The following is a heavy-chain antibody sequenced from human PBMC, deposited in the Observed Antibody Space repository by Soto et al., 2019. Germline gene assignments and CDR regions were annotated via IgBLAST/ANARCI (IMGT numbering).Heavy chain of an antibody. CDR2: IIPLFGTT. CDR3: ARGDTIFESSERYYHYGLDV. Sequence: QVKLVQSRAEVKKPGSSVRVSCKASEGTFNSYVVSWVRQAPGQGLQWMGGIIPLFGTTNYAHQLEGRVTLTADTSTTTAYMELSGLSPGDTAVYYCARGDTIFESSERYYHYGLDVWGQGTTVIVSS. CDR1: EGTFNSYV. V-gene: IGHV1-69*06. D-gene: IGHD3-3*01. J-gene: IGHJ6*02.